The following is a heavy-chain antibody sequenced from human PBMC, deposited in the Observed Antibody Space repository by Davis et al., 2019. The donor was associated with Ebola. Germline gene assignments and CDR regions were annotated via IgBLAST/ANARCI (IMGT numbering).Heavy chain of an antibody. Sequence: GESLKISCAASGFTFSSYAMHWVRQAPGKGLKWVAVISYDGSNKYYADSVKGRFTISRDNSKNTLYLQMNSLRAEDTAVYYCARGSGWYNFDYWGQGTLVTVSS. D-gene: IGHD6-19*01. V-gene: IGHV3-30-3*01. J-gene: IGHJ4*02. CDR2: ISYDGSNK. CDR1: GFTFSSYA. CDR3: ARGSGWYNFDY.